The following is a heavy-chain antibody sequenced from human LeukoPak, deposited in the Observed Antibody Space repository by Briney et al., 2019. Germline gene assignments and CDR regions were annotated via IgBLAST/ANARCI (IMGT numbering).Heavy chain of an antibody. CDR2: FSGYNGNT. Sequence: ASVKVSCKASGYTFSSYGISWVRQAPGQGLEWMGWFSGYNGNTNYAQKLQGRVTMTTDASTTTAYMELRSLRSDDTAVYYCARDPMVRGINGAFDIWGQGTMVIVSS. D-gene: IGHD3-10*01. J-gene: IGHJ3*02. CDR3: ARDPMVRGINGAFDI. CDR1: GYTFSSYG. V-gene: IGHV1-18*01.